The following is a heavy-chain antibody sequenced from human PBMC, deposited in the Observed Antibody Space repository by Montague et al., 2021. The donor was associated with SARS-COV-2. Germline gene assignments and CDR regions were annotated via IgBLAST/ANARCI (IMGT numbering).Heavy chain of an antibody. CDR1: GGSFSGYY. V-gene: IGHV4-34*01. CDR3: AREVLGRIVVVIAIPYYYFDY. D-gene: IGHD2-21*01. J-gene: IGHJ4*02. Sequence: SETLSLTCAVYGGSFSGYYWSWIRQPPGKGLEWIGEINHSGSTNYNPSLKSRVTISVDTSKNQFSLKLSSVTAADTAVYYCAREVLGRIVVVIAIPYYYFDYWGQGTMVTVSS. CDR2: INHSGST.